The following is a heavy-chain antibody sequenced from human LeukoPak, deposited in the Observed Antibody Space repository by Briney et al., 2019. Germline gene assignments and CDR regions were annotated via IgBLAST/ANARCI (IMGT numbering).Heavy chain of an antibody. Sequence: ASVKVSCKVSGYTLTKLSMHWVRQAPGKGLEWMGGFDPEDGETIYAQKFQGRVTITKDTSTDTAHMGLSSLRSDATAVYYCTIAPDYHDSSGYYLEYYFDFWGQGPLVTVSS. V-gene: IGHV1-24*01. CDR1: GYTLTKLS. CDR2: FDPEDGET. J-gene: IGHJ4*02. CDR3: TIAPDYHDSSGYYLEYYFDF. D-gene: IGHD3-22*01.